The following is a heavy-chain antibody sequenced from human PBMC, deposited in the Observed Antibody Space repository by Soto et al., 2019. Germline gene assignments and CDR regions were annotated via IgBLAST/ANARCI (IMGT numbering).Heavy chain of an antibody. CDR1: GDSISRSYW. D-gene: IGHD3-10*01. J-gene: IGHJ3*02. Sequence: QVQLQESGPGLVKPSGTLSLTCAVSGDSISRSYWWSWVRQLPGKGLEWIGEIYHSGSTIYNPSLQSRVTLSVYKSKNDFSLKMSSVTDADTAVYYCTSKFGQLLADAFDIWGQGTMVTVSS. CDR2: IYHSGST. CDR3: TSKFGQLLADAFDI. V-gene: IGHV4-4*02.